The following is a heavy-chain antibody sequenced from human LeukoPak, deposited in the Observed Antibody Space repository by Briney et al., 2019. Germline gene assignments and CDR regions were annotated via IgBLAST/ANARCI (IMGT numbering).Heavy chain of an antibody. Sequence: GGSLRLSCAASGFTFSSYGMHWVRQAPGKGLEWVSSISSSSSYIYYADSVKGRFTISRDNSKNTLYLQMNSLRAEDTAVYYCAKALTDHDYWGQGTLVTVSS. V-gene: IGHV3-21*04. CDR1: GFTFSSYG. J-gene: IGHJ4*02. CDR3: AKALTDHDY. D-gene: IGHD2-21*02. CDR2: ISSSSSYI.